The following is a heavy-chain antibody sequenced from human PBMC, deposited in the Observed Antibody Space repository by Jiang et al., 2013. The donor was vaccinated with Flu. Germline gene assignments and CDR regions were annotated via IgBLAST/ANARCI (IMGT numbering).Heavy chain of an antibody. CDR3: AKDHGGNNNFDY. Sequence: GDSISGANWWELGPPAPGKGLEWIGDIYYTGRTHYNPSLNNRVTISVDKSKNQFSLNLTSVTAADTAVYYCAKDHGGNNNFDYWGQGALVTVSS. V-gene: IGHV4-4*02. D-gene: IGHD3-16*01. J-gene: IGHJ4*02. CDR1: GDSISGANW. CDR2: IYYTGRT.